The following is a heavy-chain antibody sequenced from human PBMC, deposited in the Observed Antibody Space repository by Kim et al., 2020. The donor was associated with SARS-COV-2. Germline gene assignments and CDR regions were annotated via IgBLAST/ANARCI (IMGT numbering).Heavy chain of an antibody. V-gene: IGHV3-23*01. CDR3: AKDLYYYGSGSYYNGPPVDY. J-gene: IGHJ4*02. Sequence: RFTISRDNSKNTLYLQMNSLRAEDTAVYYCAKDLYYYGSGSYYNGPPVDYWGQGTLVTVSS. D-gene: IGHD3-10*01.